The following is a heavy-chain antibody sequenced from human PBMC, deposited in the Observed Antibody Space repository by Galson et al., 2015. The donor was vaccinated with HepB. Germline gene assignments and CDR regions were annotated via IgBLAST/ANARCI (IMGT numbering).Heavy chain of an antibody. V-gene: IGHV1-69*13. CDR1: GGTFSSYA. D-gene: IGHD6-13*01. Sequence: SVKVSCKASGGTFSSYAISWVRQSPGQGLEWMGGIIPIFGTANYAQKFQGRVTITADESTSTAYMELSSLRSEDTAVYYCARFYSSSWYVMDYWGQGTLVAVSS. CDR2: IIPIFGTA. J-gene: IGHJ4*02. CDR3: ARFYSSSWYVMDY.